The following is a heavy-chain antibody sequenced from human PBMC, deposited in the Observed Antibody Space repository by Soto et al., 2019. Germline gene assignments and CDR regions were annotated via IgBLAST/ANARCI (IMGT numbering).Heavy chain of an antibody. CDR1: GGTISSDA. Sequence: QVHLVQSGAEMKRAGSSVRVSCKGLGGTISSDAISWVRQAPGRGLEWMGGIIPVIGAPNYGQRFQGRITITADESTSTDYMELSSLRPEDTAIYYCARVQRYDSLTGSAPAYGMDVWGQGTTVTVSS. V-gene: IGHV1-69*01. CDR2: IIPVIGAP. J-gene: IGHJ6*02. CDR3: ARVQRYDSLTGSAPAYGMDV. D-gene: IGHD3-9*01.